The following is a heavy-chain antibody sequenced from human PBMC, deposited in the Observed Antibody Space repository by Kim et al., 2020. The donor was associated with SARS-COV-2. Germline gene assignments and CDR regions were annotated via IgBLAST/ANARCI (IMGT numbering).Heavy chain of an antibody. D-gene: IGHD2-2*02. V-gene: IGHV1-69*13. CDR3: AASVPKVVGYCSTSNCYKSDY. J-gene: IGHJ4*02. Sequence: SVKVSCKTSGGTFSSYAINWMRQAPGQGLEWMGGIIPMYGTTNYPQNFQGRVTLTADASTSTAYMELSSLRSEDTAVYFCAASVPKVVGYCSTSNCYKSDYWGQGTLVTVSS. CDR1: GGTFSSYA. CDR2: IIPMYGTT.